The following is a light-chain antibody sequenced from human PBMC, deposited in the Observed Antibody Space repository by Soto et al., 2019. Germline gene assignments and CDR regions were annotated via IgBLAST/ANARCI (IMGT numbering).Light chain of an antibody. Sequence: QSVLTQSPSASASLGASVKLTCTLSSGHSSYAIAWHQQQPEKGPRYLMKLNSDGSHSKGDGIPDRFSGSSSGAERYLTISSLQSEDVADYCCQTWGTGIQVFGGGTKLTVL. CDR3: QTWGTGIQV. CDR2: LNSDGSH. V-gene: IGLV4-69*01. CDR1: SGHSSYA. J-gene: IGLJ2*01.